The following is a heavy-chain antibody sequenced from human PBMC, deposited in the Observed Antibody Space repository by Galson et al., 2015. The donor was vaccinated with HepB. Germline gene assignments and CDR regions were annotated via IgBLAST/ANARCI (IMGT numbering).Heavy chain of an antibody. CDR1: GYTFTSYG. D-gene: IGHD3-10*02. J-gene: IGHJ6*02. CDR3: AKYVRGVIPTFGYYYYGMDV. V-gene: IGHV1-18*04. CDR2: ISAYNGNT. Sequence: SVKVSCKASGYTFTSYGISWVRQAPGQGLEWMGWISAYNGNTNYAQKLQGRVTMTTDTSTSTAYMELRSLRSDDTAVYYCAKYVRGVIPTFGYYYYGMDVWGQGTTVTVSS.